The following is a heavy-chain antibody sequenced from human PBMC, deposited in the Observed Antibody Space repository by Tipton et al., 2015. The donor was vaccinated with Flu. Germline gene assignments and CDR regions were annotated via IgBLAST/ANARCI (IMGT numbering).Heavy chain of an antibody. J-gene: IGHJ5*02. Sequence: TLSLTCAVYGGSFSGYYWSWIRQPPGKGLEWIGEINHSGSTNYNPSLKSRVTISVDTSKNQFSLKLSSVTAADTAVYYCARGLGTRYFGPRWFDPWGQGTLVTVSS. V-gene: IGHV4-34*01. CDR3: ARGLGTRYFGPRWFDP. D-gene: IGHD3-9*01. CDR2: INHSGST. CDR1: GGSFSGYY.